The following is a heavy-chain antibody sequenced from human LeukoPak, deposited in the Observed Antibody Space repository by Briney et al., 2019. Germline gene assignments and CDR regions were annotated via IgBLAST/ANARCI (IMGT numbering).Heavy chain of an antibody. Sequence: PGGSLRLTCAASGFNFSNYAMSWVRQAPGEGLEWIAAISGSGSDTFCADSVKGRFTISRDNSKNTLYLQMNSLRVEDTALYYCATDIDDYNAFAPLLQHWSQGTLVTVSS. D-gene: IGHD5-24*01. J-gene: IGHJ1*01. CDR1: GFNFSNYA. V-gene: IGHV3-23*01. CDR3: ATDIDDYNAFAPLLQH. CDR2: ISGSGSDT.